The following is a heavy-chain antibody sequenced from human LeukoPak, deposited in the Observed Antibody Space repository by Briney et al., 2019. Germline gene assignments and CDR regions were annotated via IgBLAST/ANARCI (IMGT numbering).Heavy chain of an antibody. CDR1: GFPFSSYA. CDR3: AKELYSSGWSGTVDY. J-gene: IGHJ4*02. V-gene: IGHV3-30*18. D-gene: IGHD6-19*01. Sequence: PGRSLRLSCAASGFPFSSYAIHWVRQAPGKGLEWVAVISYDGGNKYYTDSVKGRFTISRDNSKNTLYLQMNSLRAEDTAVYYCAKELYSSGWSGTVDYWGQETLVTVSS. CDR2: ISYDGGNK.